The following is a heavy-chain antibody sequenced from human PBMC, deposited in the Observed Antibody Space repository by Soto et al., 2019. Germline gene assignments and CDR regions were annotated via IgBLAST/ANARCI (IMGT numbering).Heavy chain of an antibody. J-gene: IGHJ6*02. CDR3: ARPTVGYYYYYGMDV. CDR1: GFTFSSYG. Sequence: GGSLRLSCAASGFTFSSYGMHWVRQAPGKGLEWVAVISYDGSNKYYADSVKGRFTISRDNSKNTLYLQMNSLRAEDTAVYYCARPTVGYYYYYGMDVWGQGTTVTVSS. CDR2: ISYDGSNK. D-gene: IGHD4-4*01. V-gene: IGHV3-30*03.